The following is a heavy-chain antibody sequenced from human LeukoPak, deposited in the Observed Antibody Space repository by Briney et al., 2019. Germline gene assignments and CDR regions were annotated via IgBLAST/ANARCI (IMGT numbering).Heavy chain of an antibody. D-gene: IGHD3-22*01. CDR1: GGSISSHY. CDR2: IYYSGST. CDR3: ARGFDSSGYLFDY. J-gene: IGHJ4*02. Sequence: SETPSLTCTVSGGSISSHYWSWIRQPPGKGLEWIGYIYYSGSTNYNPSLKSRVTISVDTSKNQFSLKLSSVTAADTAVYYCARGFDSSGYLFDYWGQGTLVTVSS. V-gene: IGHV4-59*11.